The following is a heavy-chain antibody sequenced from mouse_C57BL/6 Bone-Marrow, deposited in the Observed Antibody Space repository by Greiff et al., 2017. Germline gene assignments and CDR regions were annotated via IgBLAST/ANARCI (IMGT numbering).Heavy chain of an antibody. Sequence: VKLQESGAELVRPGASVTLSCKASGYTFTDYEMHWVKQTPVHGLEWIGAIDPETGGTAYNQKFKGKAILTADKSSSTAYMELRSLTSEDSAVYYGRGIYYGNYVRGAMDYWGQGTSVTVSS. CDR1: GYTFTDYE. J-gene: IGHJ4*01. CDR2: IDPETGGT. D-gene: IGHD2-1*01. V-gene: IGHV1-15*01. CDR3: RGIYYGNYVRGAMDY.